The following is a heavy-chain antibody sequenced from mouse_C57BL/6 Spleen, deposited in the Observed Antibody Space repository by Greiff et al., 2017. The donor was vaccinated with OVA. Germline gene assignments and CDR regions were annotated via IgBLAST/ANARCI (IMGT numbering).Heavy chain of an antibody. Sequence: QVQLQQPGAELVKPGASVKLSCKASGYTFTSYWMQWVKQRPGQGLEWIGEIDPSDSYTNYNQKFKGKATVTVDTSSSTAYMQRSSLTSEDSAVYYCARVRRSLFDYWGQGTTLTVSS. CDR3: ARVRRSLFDY. J-gene: IGHJ2*01. V-gene: IGHV1-50*01. D-gene: IGHD2-14*01. CDR2: IDPSDSYT. CDR1: GYTFTSYW.